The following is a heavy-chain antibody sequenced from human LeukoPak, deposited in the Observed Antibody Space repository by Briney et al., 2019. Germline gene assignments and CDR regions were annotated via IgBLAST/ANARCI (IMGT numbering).Heavy chain of an antibody. V-gene: IGHV3-21*01. J-gene: IGHJ5*02. CDR1: GFNFGSYA. CDR2: ISSGSSFI. Sequence: GGSLRLSXAASGFNFGSYAMNWVSQTPGKGLEWVSSISSGSSFIYYADSVKGRFTISRDNAKNSLYLQMNSLRAEDTAIYYCARDQGGERWFDPWGQGTLVTVSS. D-gene: IGHD3-16*01. CDR3: ARDQGGERWFDP.